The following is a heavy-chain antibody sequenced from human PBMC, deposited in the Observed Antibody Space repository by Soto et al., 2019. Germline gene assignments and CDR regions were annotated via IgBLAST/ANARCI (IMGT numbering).Heavy chain of an antibody. V-gene: IGHV3-30*18. CDR3: AKDPPRQHGGGDCYPGYFGY. CDR2: ISYDGSNK. Sequence: GGSLRLSCAASGFTFSSYGMHWVRQAPGKGLEWVAVISYDGSNKYYADSVKGRFTISRDNSKNTLYLQMNSLRAEDTAVYYCAKDPPRQHGGGDCYPGYFGYWGQGTLVTVSS. J-gene: IGHJ4*02. CDR1: GFTFSSYG. D-gene: IGHD2-21*02.